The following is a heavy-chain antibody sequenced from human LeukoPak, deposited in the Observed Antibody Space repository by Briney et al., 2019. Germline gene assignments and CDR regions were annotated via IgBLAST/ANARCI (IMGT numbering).Heavy chain of an antibody. Sequence: PSETLSLTCAVYGGSFSGYYWSWIRQPPGKGLEWIGEINHSGSTNYNPSLKRRVTISVDTSKNQFSLKLNSVTAADTAVYYCARARAHLKYYYDSSGYYYFDYWGQGTLVTVSS. CDR2: INHSGST. CDR3: ARARAHLKYYYDSSGYYYFDY. CDR1: GGSFSGYY. D-gene: IGHD3-22*01. V-gene: IGHV4-34*01. J-gene: IGHJ4*02.